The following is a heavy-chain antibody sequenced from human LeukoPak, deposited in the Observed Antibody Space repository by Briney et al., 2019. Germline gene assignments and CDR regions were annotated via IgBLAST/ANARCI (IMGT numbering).Heavy chain of an antibody. D-gene: IGHD3-10*01. CDR3: TRCYGSGTPDDY. Sequence: GGSLRLSCTAFGFTFGDYAMNWFRQAPGKGLEWVGFTRSKAYGGTTEYAASVKGRFIISRDDSKNIAYLQMNSLKTEDTAVYYCTRCYGSGTPDDYWGQGTLVTVSS. J-gene: IGHJ4*02. V-gene: IGHV3-49*03. CDR1: GFTFGDYA. CDR2: TRSKAYGGTT.